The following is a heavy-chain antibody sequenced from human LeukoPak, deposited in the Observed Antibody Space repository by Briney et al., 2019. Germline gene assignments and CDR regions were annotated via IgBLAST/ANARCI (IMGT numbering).Heavy chain of an antibody. CDR2: IIPIFGTA. D-gene: IGHD3-3*01. CDR1: GGTFSSYA. Sequence: SVKVSCKATGGTFSSYAISWVRQAPGQGLEWMGGIIPIFGTANYARKFQGRVTITADESTSTAYMELSSLRSGDTAVYYCASGAPAWSGYFLNWGQGTLVTVSS. J-gene: IGHJ4*02. CDR3: ASGAPAWSGYFLN. V-gene: IGHV1-69*13.